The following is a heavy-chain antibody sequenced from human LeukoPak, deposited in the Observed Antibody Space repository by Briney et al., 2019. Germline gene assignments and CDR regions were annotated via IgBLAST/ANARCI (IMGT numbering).Heavy chain of an antibody. CDR3: ARVGTTLGYFDY. CDR1: GGSFSGYY. Sequence: SETLSLTCAVYGGSFSGYYWSWIRQPPGKGLEWIGEINHSGSTNYNPSPKSRVTISVDTSKNQFSLKLSSVTAADTAVYYCARVGTTLGYFDYWGQGTLVTVSS. J-gene: IGHJ4*02. V-gene: IGHV4-34*01. CDR2: INHSGST. D-gene: IGHD1-7*01.